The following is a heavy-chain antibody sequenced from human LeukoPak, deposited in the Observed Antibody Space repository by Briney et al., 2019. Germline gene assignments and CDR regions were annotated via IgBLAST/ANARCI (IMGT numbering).Heavy chain of an antibody. CDR3: ARGLRYFDWSGSN. V-gene: IGHV3-7*04. D-gene: IGHD3-9*01. Sequence: GGSLRLSCAASGFTFSSYWVSWVRQAPGKGLEWVANIKQDGSEKYYVDSVKGRFTISRDNAKNSLYLQMNSLRAEDTAVYYCARGLRYFDWSGSNWGQGTLVTVSS. J-gene: IGHJ4*02. CDR1: GFTFSSYW. CDR2: IKQDGSEK.